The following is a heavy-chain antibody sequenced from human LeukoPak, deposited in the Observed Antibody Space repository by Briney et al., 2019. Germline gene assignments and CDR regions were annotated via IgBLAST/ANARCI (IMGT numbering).Heavy chain of an antibody. CDR1: GGSISSYY. CDR3: ARAKDNYRGNDAFDI. CDR2: IYFTGGT. D-gene: IGHD4/OR15-4a*01. V-gene: IGHV4-4*07. Sequence: PSETLSLTCTVSGGSISSYYWSWIRQPAGKGLEWIGLIYFTGGTNYNPSLKSRVTMSVDTSKNQFSLKLTSVTAADTAVSYCARAKDNYRGNDAFDIWGQGTMVTVSS. J-gene: IGHJ3*02.